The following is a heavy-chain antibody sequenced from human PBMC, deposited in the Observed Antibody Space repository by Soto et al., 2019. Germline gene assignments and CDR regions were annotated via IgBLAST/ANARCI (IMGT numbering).Heavy chain of an antibody. J-gene: IGHJ4*01. V-gene: IGHV6-1*01. CDR3: ARGRHSAFDY. D-gene: IGHD2-15*01. CDR1: GDSVSSSGVA. CDR2: TYFASRWFS. Sequence: QVQLQQSGPGLVEPSQTLSLTCGISGDSVSSSGVAWNWIRQSPPRGLEWLGRTYFASRWFSEYAESVRSRITIDPDTSKNQLSLHVNSVTPEDTGVYYCARGRHSAFDYWGRGTLVTVSS.